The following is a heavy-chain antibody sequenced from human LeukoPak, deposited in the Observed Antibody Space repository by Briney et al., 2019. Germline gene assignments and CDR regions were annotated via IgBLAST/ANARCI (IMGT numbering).Heavy chain of an antibody. Sequence: GGSLRLSCAASGFTVSTNYMTWVRQAPGKGLEWVSVIYSGGSTYYADSVKGRFTISRDNSKNTLYLQMNSLRAEDTAVYYWARGWGPFTFDIWGQGTMVTVSS. D-gene: IGHD3-16*01. V-gene: IGHV3-53*01. J-gene: IGHJ3*02. CDR1: GFTVSTNY. CDR2: IYSGGST. CDR3: ARGWGPFTFDI.